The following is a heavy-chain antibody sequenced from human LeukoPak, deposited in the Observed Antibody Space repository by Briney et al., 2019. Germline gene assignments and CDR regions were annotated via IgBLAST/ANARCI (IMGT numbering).Heavy chain of an antibody. V-gene: IGHV3-11*06. Sequence: GGSLRLSCAASGFTFSDYYMSWIRQAPGKGLEWVSYISSSSSYTNYADSVKGRFTISRDNAKNSLYLQMNSLRAEDTAVYYCARGIAAAGGMDVWGKGTTVTVSS. CDR1: GFTFSDYY. D-gene: IGHD6-13*01. J-gene: IGHJ6*04. CDR2: ISSSSSYT. CDR3: ARGIAAAGGMDV.